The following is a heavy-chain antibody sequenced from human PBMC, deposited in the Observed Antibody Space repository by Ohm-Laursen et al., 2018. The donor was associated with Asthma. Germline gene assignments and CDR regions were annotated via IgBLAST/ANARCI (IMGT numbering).Heavy chain of an antibody. D-gene: IGHD2-15*01. Sequence: ASVKVSCKASGYTFTSYDINWVRQATGQGLEWMGWMNPNSGNTGYAQKFQGRVTMTRNTSISTAYMELSSLRSEDTAVYYCARLGYCSGGSCTSRYNWFDPWGQGTLVTVSS. J-gene: IGHJ5*02. CDR1: GYTFTSYD. V-gene: IGHV1-8*01. CDR3: ARLGYCSGGSCTSRYNWFDP. CDR2: MNPNSGNT.